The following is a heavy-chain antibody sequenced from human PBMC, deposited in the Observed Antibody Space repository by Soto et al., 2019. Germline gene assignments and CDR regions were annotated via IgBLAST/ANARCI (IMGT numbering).Heavy chain of an antibody. Sequence: GASVKVSCKASGYKFTTYFIHWVRQAPGQGLEWMGMIHPSGDTGYAQKFRGRVTMTIDTSTTTAYMELRNLTSEDTAVYFSVRGDRATSPCSRDFQVWGQGTLVRLSS. D-gene: IGHD2-15*01. CDR3: VRGDRATSPCSRDFQV. CDR2: IHPSGDT. CDR1: GYKFTTYF. J-gene: IGHJ1*01. V-gene: IGHV1-46*01.